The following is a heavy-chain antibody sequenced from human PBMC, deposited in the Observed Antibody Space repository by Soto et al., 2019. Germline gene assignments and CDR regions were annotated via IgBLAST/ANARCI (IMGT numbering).Heavy chain of an antibody. J-gene: IGHJ4*02. V-gene: IGHV4-30-4*01. CDR3: ARYRYSDSLKEYYFDY. CDR2: LYYTGSN. CDR1: GGSINSGDYY. D-gene: IGHD3-22*01. Sequence: QVQLQESGPGLVKPSQTLSLTCTVSGGSINSGDYYWSWIRQPPGKGLEWIGNLYYTGSNYYNPSLKSRVTISVGTSKKQFSLMVTSVTAADTAVYYCARYRYSDSLKEYYFDYWGQGTLVTVSS.